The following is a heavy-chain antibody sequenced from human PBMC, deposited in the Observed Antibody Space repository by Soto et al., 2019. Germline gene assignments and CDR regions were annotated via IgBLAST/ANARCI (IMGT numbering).Heavy chain of an antibody. V-gene: IGHV1-69*13. CDR3: ARVERGITIFGVVIPPFDY. CDR2: IIPIFGTA. CDR1: GGTFSSYA. J-gene: IGHJ4*02. D-gene: IGHD3-3*01. Sequence: SVKVSCKASGGTFSSYAISWVRQAPGQGLEWMGGIIPIFGTANYAQKFQGRVTITADESTSTAYMELSSLRSEDTAVYYCARVERGITIFGVVIPPFDYWGQGTQVTVSS.